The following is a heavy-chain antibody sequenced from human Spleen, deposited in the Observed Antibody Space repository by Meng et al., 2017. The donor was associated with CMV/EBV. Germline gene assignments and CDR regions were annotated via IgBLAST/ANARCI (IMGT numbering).Heavy chain of an antibody. CDR2: IIPILGIA. V-gene: IGHV1-69*04. D-gene: IGHD3-10*01. CDR1: GGTFSSYP. Sequence: KASGGTFSSYPISWVRQAPGQGLEWMGRIIPILGIANYAQRFQDRVTITADKSTSTAYMELSSLRSEDTAVYYCARVGVRGNWYFDLWGRGTLVTVSS. J-gene: IGHJ2*01. CDR3: ARVGVRGNWYFDL.